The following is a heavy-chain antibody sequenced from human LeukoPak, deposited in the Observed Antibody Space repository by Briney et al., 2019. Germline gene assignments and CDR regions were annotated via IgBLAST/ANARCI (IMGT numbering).Heavy chain of an antibody. Sequence: GGSLRLSCAASGFTFSSYWMSWVRQAPGKGLEWVANIKQDGSDKYYVDSVKGRFTISRDNAKSSLYLQMNSLRAEDTAVYYCARGGYTYGVRPFWDQGTLVTVSS. CDR3: ARGGYTYGVRPF. V-gene: IGHV3-7*01. J-gene: IGHJ4*02. D-gene: IGHD5-18*01. CDR2: IKQDGSDK. CDR1: GFTFSSYW.